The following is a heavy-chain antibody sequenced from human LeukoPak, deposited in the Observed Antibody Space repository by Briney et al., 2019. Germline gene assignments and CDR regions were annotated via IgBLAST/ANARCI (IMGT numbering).Heavy chain of an antibody. CDR1: GGTFSSYA. CDR3: ARDENLLWFGELLDY. J-gene: IGHJ4*02. Sequence: GASVKVSCKASGGTFSSYAISWVRQAPGQGLEWMGGIIPIFGTANYAQKFQGRVTITTDESTSTAYMELRSLRSDDTAVYYCARDENLLWFGELLDYWGQGTLVTVSS. V-gene: IGHV1-69*05. D-gene: IGHD3-10*01. CDR2: IIPIFGTA.